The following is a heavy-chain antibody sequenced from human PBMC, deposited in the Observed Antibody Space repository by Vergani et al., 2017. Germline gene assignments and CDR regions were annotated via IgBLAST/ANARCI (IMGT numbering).Heavy chain of an antibody. D-gene: IGHD3-10*01. CDR2: IQYDGSDI. CDR1: GFTFSRHW. V-gene: IGHV3-30*02. J-gene: IGHJ4*02. Sequence: VQLLESGGGLVQPGGSLRLSCAASGFTFSRHWMHWVRQTPGKGLEWVAFIQYDGSDIFYADFVEGRFTISRDNSKNSLYLQMRSLRFDDTAVYYCANEGSANRIRGWLDHWGQGALVTVSS. CDR3: ANEGSANRIRGWLDH.